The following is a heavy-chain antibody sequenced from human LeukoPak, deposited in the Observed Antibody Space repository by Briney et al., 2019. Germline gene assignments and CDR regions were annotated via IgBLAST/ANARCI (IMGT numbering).Heavy chain of an antibody. CDR2: INAGNGNT. J-gene: IGHJ6*04. CDR1: GYTFTSYA. D-gene: IGHD5-12*01. V-gene: IGHV1-3*01. Sequence: ASVKVSCKASGYTFTSYAMHWVRQAPGQRLEWMGWINAGNGNTKYSQKFQGRVTITRDTSASTAYMELSSLRSEDTAVYYCASGYSGDYYYYGMDVWGKGTTVTVSS. CDR3: ASGYSGDYYYYGMDV.